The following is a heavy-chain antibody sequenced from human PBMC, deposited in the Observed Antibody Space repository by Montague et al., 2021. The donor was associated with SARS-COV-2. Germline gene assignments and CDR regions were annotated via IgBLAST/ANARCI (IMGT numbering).Heavy chain of an antibody. J-gene: IGHJ4*01. CDR3: ARSHYGDYFDF. V-gene: IGHV4-34*01. CDR2: VNSGGST. CDR1: GASFSGNY. D-gene: IGHD4-17*01. Sequence: SETLSLTCTVSGASFSGNYWTWLRQSPGKGLVWMGEVNSGGSTNYNPSYKSRVAISVDTSKNQFSLSLRSLTAADTATYFCARSHYGDYFDFWGHGTQVTVSS.